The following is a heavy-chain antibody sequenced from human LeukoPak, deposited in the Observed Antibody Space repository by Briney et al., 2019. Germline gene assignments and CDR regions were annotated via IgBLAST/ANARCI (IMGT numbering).Heavy chain of an antibody. CDR3: ARGSRWLETYYDYYMDV. D-gene: IGHD5-24*01. J-gene: IGHJ6*03. CDR2: INPSGGST. V-gene: IGHV1-46*01. Sequence: VASVKVSCKASGYTFTTYYIHWVRQAPGQGLEWVGVINPSGGSTINAQKFQGRVTMTSDTSTSTVYLELSSLRSEDTAVYYCARGSRWLETYYDYYMDVWAKGTTVTISS. CDR1: GYTFTTYY.